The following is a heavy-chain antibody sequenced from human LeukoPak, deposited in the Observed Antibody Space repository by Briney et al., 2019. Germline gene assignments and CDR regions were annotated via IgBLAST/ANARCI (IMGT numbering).Heavy chain of an antibody. J-gene: IGHJ4*02. CDR2: ISYDGSNK. V-gene: IGHV3-30*18. CDR3: AKELKLLWFGELDY. Sequence: GGSLRLSCAASGFTFSSYGMHWVRQAPGKGLEWVAVISYDGSNKYYADSVKGRFTISRDNSKNMLYLQMNSLRAEDTAVYYCAKELKLLWFGELDYWGQGTLVTVSS. CDR1: GFTFSSYG. D-gene: IGHD3-10*01.